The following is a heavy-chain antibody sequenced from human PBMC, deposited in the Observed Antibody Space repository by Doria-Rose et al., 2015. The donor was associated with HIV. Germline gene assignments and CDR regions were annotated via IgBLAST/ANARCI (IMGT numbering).Heavy chain of an antibody. CDR3: ARIKSSRWYHKYYFDF. Sequence: ESGPVLVKPTETLTLTCTASGVSLSSPGMGVSWIRQPPGKALEWLANIFSDDERSYKTSLKSRLTISRGTSKSQVVLTMTDMGPVDTATYYCARIKSSRWYHKYYFDFWGQGTLVIVSA. J-gene: IGHJ4*02. CDR2: IFSDDER. V-gene: IGHV2-26*01. CDR1: GVSLSSPGMG. D-gene: IGHD6-13*01.